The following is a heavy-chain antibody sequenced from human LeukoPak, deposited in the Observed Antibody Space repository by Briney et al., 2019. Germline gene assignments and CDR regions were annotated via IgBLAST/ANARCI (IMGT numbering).Heavy chain of an antibody. CDR1: GYTFTGYY. J-gene: IGHJ4*02. CDR2: INPNSGGT. D-gene: IGHD3-10*01. Sequence: GASVKVSCKASGYTFTGYYMHWVRQAPGQGLEWMGWINPNSGGTNYAQKLQGRVTMTRDTSISTAYMELSRLRSDDTAVYYCVPFGESSPPFDYWGQGTLVTVSS. CDR3: VPFGESSPPFDY. V-gene: IGHV1-2*02.